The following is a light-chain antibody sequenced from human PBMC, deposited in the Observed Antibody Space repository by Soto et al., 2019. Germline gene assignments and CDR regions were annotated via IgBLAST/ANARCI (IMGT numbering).Light chain of an antibody. J-gene: IGKJ2*01. CDR2: GAS. V-gene: IGKV3-11*01. CDR3: HQRSTWPGA. Sequence: EVVLTQSPATLSLSPEEGATLSCRASQSVSSYLAWYQQKPGQAPRLLIYGASNRATGIPARFSGSGSGTDFTLTISSLEPEDFAVYYCHQRSTWPGAFGQGTKLEIK. CDR1: QSVSSY.